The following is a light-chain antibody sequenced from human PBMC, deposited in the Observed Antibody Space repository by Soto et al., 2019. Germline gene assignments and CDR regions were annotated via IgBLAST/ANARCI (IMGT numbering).Light chain of an antibody. V-gene: IGKV3-20*01. CDR3: QQYGSSLIT. J-gene: IGKJ5*01. CDR1: QSVSSSY. Sequence: EIVLTQSPGTLSLSPGERATLSCRASQSVSSSYFAWYQQKPGQAPRLLIYGASSRATGIPDRFSASGSGTDFTLTISGLEPEDFAVYYCQQYGSSLITFGQGTRPEIK. CDR2: GAS.